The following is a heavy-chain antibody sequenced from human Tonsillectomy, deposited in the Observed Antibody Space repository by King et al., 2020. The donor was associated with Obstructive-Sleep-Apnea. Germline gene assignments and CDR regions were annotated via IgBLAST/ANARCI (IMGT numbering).Heavy chain of an antibody. D-gene: IGHD5-24*01. CDR3: AKDRLAAITECFDY. J-gene: IGHJ4*02. CDR1: GFTFDDYG. CDR2: ISLNSANI. Sequence: VQLVESGGGLVQPGRSLRLSCAASGFTFDDYGMHWVRQAPGKGLEWVSGISLNSANIVYADSVKGRFTISRDNAKNSLYLLMNSLRAEDTALYYCAKDRLAAITECFDYWGQGTLVSVSS. V-gene: IGHV3-9*01.